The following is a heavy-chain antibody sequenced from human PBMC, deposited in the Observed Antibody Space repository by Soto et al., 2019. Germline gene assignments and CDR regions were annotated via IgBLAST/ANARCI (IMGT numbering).Heavy chain of an antibody. V-gene: IGHV3-21*01. CDR3: AREKKHQSLGGRFGMDV. J-gene: IGHJ6*02. D-gene: IGHD2-2*01. CDR1: GFIFSDFS. Sequence: GGSLRLSCAVAGFIFSDFSMNWVRQAPGKGLEWVASIGSSGGYIFYADSVKGRFTISRDNAKKSLDLQINSLRAEDTAVYYCAREKKHQSLGGRFGMDVWGQGTTVTVSS. CDR2: IGSSGGYI.